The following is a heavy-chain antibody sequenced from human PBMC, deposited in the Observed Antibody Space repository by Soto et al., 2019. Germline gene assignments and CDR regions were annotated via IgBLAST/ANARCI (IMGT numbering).Heavy chain of an antibody. V-gene: IGHV3-23*01. D-gene: IGHD3-16*02. CDR2: ISGSGGST. Sequence: GGSLRLSCAASGFTFISYAMNWGRQAPGKGLEWVSSISGSGGSTYYADSVKGRFTISRDNSKNTLYLQMNSLRAEDTAVYYCARDGEFSLGESSLFNNWGQGTLVTVSS. CDR1: GFTFISYA. J-gene: IGHJ4*02. CDR3: ARDGEFSLGESSLFNN.